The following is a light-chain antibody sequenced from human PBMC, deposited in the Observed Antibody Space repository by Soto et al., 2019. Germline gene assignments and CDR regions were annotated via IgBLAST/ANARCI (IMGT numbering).Light chain of an antibody. CDR1: QSVSSN. CDR2: GAS. Sequence: EIVMTQSPATLSVSPGGRATLSCRASQSVSSNLAWYRQRPGQPPRLLIYGASTRATGIPARFSGSGSGTEFTLTISSLQSEDSAVYYCQQDHHWPPRTFGGGTKVEIK. V-gene: IGKV3D-15*01. J-gene: IGKJ4*01. CDR3: QQDHHWPPRT.